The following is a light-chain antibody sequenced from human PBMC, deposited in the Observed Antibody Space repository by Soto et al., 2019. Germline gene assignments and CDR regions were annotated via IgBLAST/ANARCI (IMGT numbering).Light chain of an antibody. Sequence: EIVLTQSPATLSLSPGERATLSCRASQSVSSYLAWYQQKPGQAPRLLIYDASNRATGIPARFSGSGSGTDFTLTISSLEPEDFAVYYCQHRSNWPPSTFGQGTKVEIK. J-gene: IGKJ1*01. CDR2: DAS. CDR1: QSVSSY. CDR3: QHRSNWPPST. V-gene: IGKV3-11*01.